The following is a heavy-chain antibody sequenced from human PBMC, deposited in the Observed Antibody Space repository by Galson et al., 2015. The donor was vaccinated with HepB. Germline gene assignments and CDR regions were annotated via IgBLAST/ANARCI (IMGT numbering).Heavy chain of an antibody. CDR3: ARGRIVGATGYFDY. CDR1: GFTFSSYA. CDR2: ISYDGSNK. J-gene: IGHJ4*02. D-gene: IGHD1-26*01. Sequence: SLRLSCAASGFTFSSYAMHWVRQAPGKGLEWVAVISYDGSNKYYADSVKGRFTISRDNSKNTLYLQMNSLRAEGTAVYYCARGRIVGATGYFDYWGQGTLVTVSS. V-gene: IGHV3-30*04.